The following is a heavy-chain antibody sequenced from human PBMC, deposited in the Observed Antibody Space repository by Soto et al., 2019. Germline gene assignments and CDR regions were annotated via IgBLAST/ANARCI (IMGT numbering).Heavy chain of an antibody. Sequence: QLQLQESGPGLVKPSETLSLTCTVSGGSISSSSYYWGWIRQPPGKGLEWIGSIYYSGSTYYNPSLKSRVTISVDTSKNQFSLKLSSVTAADTAVYYCARHPSSGWLFDYWGQGTLVTVSS. CDR2: IYYSGST. CDR3: ARHPSSGWLFDY. D-gene: IGHD6-19*01. V-gene: IGHV4-39*01. CDR1: GGSISSSSYY. J-gene: IGHJ4*02.